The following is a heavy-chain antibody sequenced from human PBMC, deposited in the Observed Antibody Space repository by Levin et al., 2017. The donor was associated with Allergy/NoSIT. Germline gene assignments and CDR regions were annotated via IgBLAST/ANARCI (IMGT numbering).Heavy chain of an antibody. D-gene: IGHD2-15*01. CDR3: AREGLPGSPYFDY. J-gene: IGHJ4*02. CDR1: GGSIISTTYY. V-gene: IGHV4-39*07. CDR2: VYYSGST. Sequence: PSQTLSLTCTVSGGSIISTTYYWGWIRQPPGKGLEWIGSVYYSGSTYYNPSLKSRVTISVDTSKNQCSLKLSSVTAADTAVYYCAREGLPGSPYFDYWGQGTLVTVSS.